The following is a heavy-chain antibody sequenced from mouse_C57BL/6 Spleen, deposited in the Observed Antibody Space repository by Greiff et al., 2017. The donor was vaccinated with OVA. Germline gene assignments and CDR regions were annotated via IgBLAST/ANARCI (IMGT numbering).Heavy chain of an antibody. CDR3: ARWGYHVAMDY. CDR1: GYTFTSYW. J-gene: IGHJ4*01. CDR2: IDPSDSET. V-gene: IGHV1-52*01. Sequence: QVQLQQPGAELVRPGSSVKLSCKASGYTFTSYWMHWVKQRPIQGLEWIGTIDPSDSETHYNQKFKDKATLTVDKSSSTAYMQLSSLTSEDSAVYYCARWGYHVAMDYWGQGTSVTVSS.